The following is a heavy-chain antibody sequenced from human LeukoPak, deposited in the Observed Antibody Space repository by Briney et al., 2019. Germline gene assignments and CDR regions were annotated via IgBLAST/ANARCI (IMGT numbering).Heavy chain of an antibody. CDR2: IYYSGST. Sequence: SETLSLTCTVSGGSISSYYWSWIRQPPGKGLEWIGYIYYSGSTNYDPSLKSRVTISVDTSKNQFSLKLSSVTAADTAVYYCARYHGYSYGFDYWGQGTLVTVSS. J-gene: IGHJ4*02. D-gene: IGHD5-18*01. CDR1: GGSISSYY. V-gene: IGHV4-59*01. CDR3: ARYHGYSYGFDY.